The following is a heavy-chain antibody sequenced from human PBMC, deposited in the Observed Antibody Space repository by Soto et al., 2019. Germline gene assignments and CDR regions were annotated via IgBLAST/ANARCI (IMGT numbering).Heavy chain of an antibody. CDR2: SRDKPQGYST. CDR1: GFTLSDHY. Sequence: AXESLRLSFAGSGFTLSDHYIDWVRQAPGKGLEWVGRSRDKPQGYSTAYAASVKGRFTTSRDESKNSAYLQMNSLKTEDTAVYYCVRATYFSDSSGYTRCLDYWGQGTLVTVSS. V-gene: IGHV3-72*01. CDR3: VRATYFSDSSGYTRCLDY. D-gene: IGHD3-22*01. J-gene: IGHJ4*02.